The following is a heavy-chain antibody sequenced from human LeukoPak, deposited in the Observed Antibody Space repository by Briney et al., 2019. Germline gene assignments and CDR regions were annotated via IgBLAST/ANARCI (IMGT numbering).Heavy chain of an antibody. J-gene: IGHJ1*01. CDR1: GFTFSSYW. V-gene: IGHV3-7*01. CDR3: ARDGWYYDSSGFY. D-gene: IGHD3-22*01. Sequence: PGGSLRLSCAASGFTFSSYWMSWVRQAPGKGLEWLANIKQDGSEKYYVDSVKGRFTISRDNAKNSLYLQMNILRAEDTAVYYCARDGWYYDSSGFYWGQGTLVTVSS. CDR2: IKQDGSEK.